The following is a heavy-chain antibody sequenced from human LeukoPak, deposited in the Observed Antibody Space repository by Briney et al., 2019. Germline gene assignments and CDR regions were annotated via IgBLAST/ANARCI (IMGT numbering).Heavy chain of an antibody. CDR1: GGTFSSYA. CDR2: IIPIFGTA. Sequence: ASVKVSCKACGGTFSSYAISWVRQAPGQGLEWMGRIIPIFGTANYAQKFQGRVTITTDESTSTAYMELSSLRSEDTAVYYCARGPIINYYMDVWGKGTTVTVSS. CDR3: ARGPIINYYMDV. V-gene: IGHV1-69*05. J-gene: IGHJ6*03.